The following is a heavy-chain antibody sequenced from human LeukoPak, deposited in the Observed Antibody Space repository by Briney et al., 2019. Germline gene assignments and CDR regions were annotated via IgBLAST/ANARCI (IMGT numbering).Heavy chain of an antibody. CDR3: ARATSRVSPMYYFDY. CDR1: GYTFTSYG. Sequence: ASEKVSCKASGYTFTSYGISWVRQAPRQGLEWMGWISAYNGNTNYAQKPQGRGTMTTDTYTSTAYMELRSLRSDDAAVYYCARATSRVSPMYYFDYWGQGPLVTVSS. D-gene: IGHD3-10*02. J-gene: IGHJ4*02. V-gene: IGHV1-18*04. CDR2: ISAYNGNT.